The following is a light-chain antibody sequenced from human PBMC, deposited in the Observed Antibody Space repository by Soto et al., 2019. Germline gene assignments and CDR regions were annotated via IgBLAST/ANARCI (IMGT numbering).Light chain of an antibody. Sequence: EIVMTQSPATLSVSPGERATLSCRASQSISSKLAWYQQKPGQAPRLLIYGASTRATGIPARFSGTGSGTEFTLTITSLQSEDFAVYYCQQYGSSPSFGGGTKVEIK. CDR1: QSISSK. J-gene: IGKJ4*01. CDR2: GAS. V-gene: IGKV3-15*01. CDR3: QQYGSSPS.